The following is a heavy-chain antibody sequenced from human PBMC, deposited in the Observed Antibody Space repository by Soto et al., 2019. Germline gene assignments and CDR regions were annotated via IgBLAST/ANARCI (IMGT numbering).Heavy chain of an antibody. V-gene: IGHV3-48*03. Sequence: PGGSLRLSCAASGFTFSSYEMNWVRQAPGKGLEWVSYISSSGSTIYYADSVKGRFTISRDNAKNSLYLQMNSLRAEDTAVYYCARESYDFWSGSVNYYGMDVWGQGTTVTV. CDR3: ARESYDFWSGSVNYYGMDV. CDR1: GFTFSSYE. J-gene: IGHJ6*02. D-gene: IGHD3-3*01. CDR2: ISSSGSTI.